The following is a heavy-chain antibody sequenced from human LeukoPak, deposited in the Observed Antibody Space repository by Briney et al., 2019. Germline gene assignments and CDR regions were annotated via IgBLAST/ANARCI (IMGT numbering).Heavy chain of an antibody. D-gene: IGHD3-22*01. V-gene: IGHV4-59*01. CDR2: IYYSGST. CDR1: GGSISSYY. CDR3: AAYPYYYDSSGPMYYFDY. J-gene: IGHJ4*02. Sequence: SETLSLTCTVSGGSISSYYWSWIQQPPGKGLEWIGYIYYSGSTNYNPSLKSRVTISVDTSKNQFSLKLSSVTAADTAVYYCAAYPYYYDSSGPMYYFDYWGQGTLVTVSS.